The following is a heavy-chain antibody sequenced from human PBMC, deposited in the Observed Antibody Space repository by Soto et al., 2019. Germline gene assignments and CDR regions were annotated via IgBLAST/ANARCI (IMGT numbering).Heavy chain of an antibody. Sequence: EVQLVESGGNLIQPGGSLGLSCPASGFTFSSYWLHGVRQAPGKGLGWVSRINSDGSSTSYVDSVKGRFTISRDNAKNTLYLQMNRLSVEDTAVYYCARRGQEGPGLAHWGQGTLVTVSS. CDR3: ARRGQEGPGLAH. J-gene: IGHJ5*02. CDR1: GFTFSSYW. CDR2: INSDGSST. V-gene: IGHV3-74*01.